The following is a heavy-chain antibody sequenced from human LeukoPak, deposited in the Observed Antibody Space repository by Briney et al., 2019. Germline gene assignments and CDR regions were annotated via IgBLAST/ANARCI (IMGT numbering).Heavy chain of an antibody. Sequence: ASVKVSCKTSGYTFSTYYMHWVRQAPGPGLEWLGIIHPTDGSTSYTQKIQGKVTMTRTTATGTVYLELSSLRSEDTAVYWCARANGGGLDYWGQGTLITVSS. CDR2: IHPTDGST. CDR3: ARANGGGLDY. D-gene: IGHD3-10*01. V-gene: IGHV1-46*01. CDR1: GYTFSTYY. J-gene: IGHJ4*02.